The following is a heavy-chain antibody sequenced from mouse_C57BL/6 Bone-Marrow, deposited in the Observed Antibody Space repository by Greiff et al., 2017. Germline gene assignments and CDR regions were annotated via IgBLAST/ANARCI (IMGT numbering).Heavy chain of an antibody. CDR1: GFNIKDDY. J-gene: IGHJ2*01. D-gene: IGHD2-1*01. V-gene: IGHV14-4*01. CDR3: SPFYGNYFDF. Sequence: EVQLQESGAELVRPGASVKLSCTASGFNIKDDYIHWVKQRPEQGLEWIGWIDPEIGDTEYASKFQGKATITSDTSSNTAYLQLSSLTSEDTAVYYCSPFYGNYFDFWGQGTPLTGAS. CDR2: IDPEIGDT.